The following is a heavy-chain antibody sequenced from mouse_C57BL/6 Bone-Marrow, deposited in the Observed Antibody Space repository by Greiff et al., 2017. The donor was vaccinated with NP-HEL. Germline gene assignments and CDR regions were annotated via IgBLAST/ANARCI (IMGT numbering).Heavy chain of an antibody. CDR1: GYSFTGYY. J-gene: IGHJ2*01. CDR2: INPSTGGT. Sequence: EVQLQQSGPELVKPGASVKISCKASGYSFTGYYMNWVKQSPEKSLEWIGEINPSTGGTTYNQKFKAKATLTVDKSSSTAYMQLKSLTSEDSAVYYCARGTTVVAHFDYWGQGTTLTVSS. V-gene: IGHV1-42*01. D-gene: IGHD1-1*01. CDR3: ARGTTVVAHFDY.